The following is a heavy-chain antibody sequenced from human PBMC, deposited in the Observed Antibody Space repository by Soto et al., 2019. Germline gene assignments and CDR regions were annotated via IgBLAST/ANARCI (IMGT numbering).Heavy chain of an antibody. CDR3: ATLNGWELLSLGRYYYYGMDV. CDR1: GGSISSSSYY. CDR2: IYYSGST. J-gene: IGHJ6*02. Sequence: SETLSLTCTVSGGSISSSSYYWGWIRQPPGKGLEWIGSIYYSGSTYYNPSLKSRVTISVDTSKNQFSLKLSSVTAADTAVYYCATLNGWELLSLGRYYYYGMDVWGQGTTVTDSS. D-gene: IGHD1-26*01. V-gene: IGHV4-39*01.